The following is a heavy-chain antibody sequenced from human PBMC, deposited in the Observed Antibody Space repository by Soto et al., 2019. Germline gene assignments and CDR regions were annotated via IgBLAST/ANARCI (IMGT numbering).Heavy chain of an antibody. Sequence: GASVKVSCKASGGTFSSYAMSWVRQAPGQGLEWMGGIIPIFGTANYAQKFQGRVTITADESTSTAYMELSSLRSEDTAVYYCARVETPSYEYYYGMDVWGQGTTVTVSS. CDR1: GGTFSSYA. V-gene: IGHV1-69*13. CDR3: ARVETPSYEYYYGMDV. CDR2: IIPIFGTA. D-gene: IGHD3-16*01. J-gene: IGHJ6*02.